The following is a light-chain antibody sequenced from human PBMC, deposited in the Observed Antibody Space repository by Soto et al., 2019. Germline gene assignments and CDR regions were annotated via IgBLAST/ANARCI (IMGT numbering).Light chain of an antibody. CDR3: QQYDNLPLT. CDR2: DAS. Sequence: DIQMTQSPSSLSASVGDRVTITCQASQDIANYLTWYQQKAGIAPKFLIYDASNLETGVPARFSGSGSGTDFTLTISSLQPEDIATYYCQQYDNLPLTFGGGTKVEIK. V-gene: IGKV1-33*01. CDR1: QDIANY. J-gene: IGKJ4*01.